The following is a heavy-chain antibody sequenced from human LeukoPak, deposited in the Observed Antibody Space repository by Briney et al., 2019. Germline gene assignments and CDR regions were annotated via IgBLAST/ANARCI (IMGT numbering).Heavy chain of an antibody. Sequence: GGSLRLSWAASGFTFSSYSMNWVRQAPGKGLEWVSYISSSSSTIYYADSVKGRSTISRDNAKNSLYLQMNSLRAEDTAVYYCARDSGNWFDPWGQGTLVTVSS. CDR1: GFTFSSYS. CDR2: ISSSSSTI. CDR3: ARDSGNWFDP. V-gene: IGHV3-48*04. J-gene: IGHJ5*02.